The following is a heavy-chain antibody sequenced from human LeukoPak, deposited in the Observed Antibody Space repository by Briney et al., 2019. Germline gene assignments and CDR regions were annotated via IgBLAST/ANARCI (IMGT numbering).Heavy chain of an antibody. D-gene: IGHD2-2*01. CDR2: SSSYK. Sequence: SSSYKYYAASVKGRFTISRDNAKNSLYLQMNSLRAEDTAVYYCARDWEYCSSTSCHSNFDYWGQGTLVTVSS. V-gene: IGHV3-21*01. J-gene: IGHJ4*02. CDR3: ARDWEYCSSTSCHSNFDY.